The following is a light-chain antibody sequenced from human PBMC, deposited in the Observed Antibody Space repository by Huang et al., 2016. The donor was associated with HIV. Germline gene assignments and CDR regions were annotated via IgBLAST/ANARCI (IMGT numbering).Light chain of an antibody. CDR3: LQYNTWPRT. J-gene: IGKJ1*01. CDR2: GAS. Sequence: EIVMTQSPATLSVSPGERATLSCRASQSVSDNVAWYKQDSGQAPRLLIYGASTRATGIPARFSGSVSGTEFTPTISSLQSEDFGVYWCLQYNTWPRTFGQGTKVEV. V-gene: IGKV3D-15*01. CDR1: QSVSDN.